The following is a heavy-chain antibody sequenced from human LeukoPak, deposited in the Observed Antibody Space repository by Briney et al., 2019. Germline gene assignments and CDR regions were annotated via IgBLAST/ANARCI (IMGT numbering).Heavy chain of an antibody. J-gene: IGHJ3*02. Sequence: SETLSLTCTVSGGSISSYFWSWIRQPPRQPPGKGLEWIGYIYYSGSTNYNPSLKSRVTISVDTSKNQFSLKLTSVTAADTAVYYCARHSVTTVTPEGAFDIWGQGTMVTVSS. V-gene: IGHV4-59*08. CDR1: GGSISSYF. CDR2: IYYSGST. CDR3: ARHSVTTVTPEGAFDI. D-gene: IGHD4-17*01.